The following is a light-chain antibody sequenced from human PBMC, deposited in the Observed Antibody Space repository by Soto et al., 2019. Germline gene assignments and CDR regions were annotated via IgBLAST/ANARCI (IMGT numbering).Light chain of an antibody. CDR2: AAS. CDR1: QSISSY. V-gene: IGKV1-39*01. Sequence: DIQMTPSPSSLSASVGDRVTITCRASQSISSYLNWYHQKPGKAPKLLIYAASSLQSGVPSRFSGSGSGTDFTLTISSLQPEDFATYYCQHYNSYSEAFGQGTKVDIK. J-gene: IGKJ1*01. CDR3: QHYNSYSEA.